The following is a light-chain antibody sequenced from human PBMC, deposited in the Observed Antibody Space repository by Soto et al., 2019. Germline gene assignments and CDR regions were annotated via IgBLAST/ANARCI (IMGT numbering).Light chain of an antibody. Sequence: QSALTQPRSVSGSPGQSVTISCTGTSSDVGVYNYVSWYQQHPGKAPQLVIYDVIKRPSGVPDRFSGSKSGNTASLTISGLQGEDEADYYCCSYAGSSLWVFGGGTKLTVL. CDR3: CSYAGSSLWV. V-gene: IGLV2-11*01. CDR1: SSDVGVYNY. CDR2: DVI. J-gene: IGLJ3*02.